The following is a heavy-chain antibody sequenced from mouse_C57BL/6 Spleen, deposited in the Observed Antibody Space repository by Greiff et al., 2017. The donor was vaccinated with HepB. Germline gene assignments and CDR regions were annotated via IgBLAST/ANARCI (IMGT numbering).Heavy chain of an antibody. J-gene: IGHJ2*01. CDR2: ISDGGSYT. Sequence: EVKLVESGGGLVKPGGSLKLSCAASGFTFSSYAMSWVRQTPEKRLEWVATISDGGSYTYYPDNVKGRFTISRDNAKNNLYLQMSHLKSEDTAKYYCARDLTGFDYWGQGTTLTVSS. CDR1: GFTFSSYA. CDR3: ARDLTGFDY. V-gene: IGHV5-4*01.